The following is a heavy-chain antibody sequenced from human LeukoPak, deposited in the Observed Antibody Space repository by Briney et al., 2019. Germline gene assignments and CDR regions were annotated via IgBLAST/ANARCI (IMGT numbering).Heavy chain of an antibody. CDR2: KYYSGNS. CDR1: AGSISSSTHY. J-gene: IGHJ6*02. V-gene: IGHV4-39*01. CDR3: TRPYYYYGFDV. Sequence: SETLSHTCIVSAGSISSSTHYWGWIRQPPGKGLELIGSKYYSGNSYYNPSLKSRVSISVDTSKNQSSLKLSSVTAADTAVYYCTRPYYYYGFDVWGQGTTVTVSS.